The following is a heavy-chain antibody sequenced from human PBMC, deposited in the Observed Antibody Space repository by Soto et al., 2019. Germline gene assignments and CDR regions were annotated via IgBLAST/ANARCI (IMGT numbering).Heavy chain of an antibody. J-gene: IGHJ3*02. V-gene: IGHV4-31*03. CDR1: GGSIGSGGYY. CDR3: ARDGYNSRAFDI. CDR2: IYYSGST. D-gene: IGHD5-12*01. Sequence: SETLSLTCTVSGGSIGSGGYYWSWIRQHPGKGLEWIGYIYYSGSTYYNPSLKSRVTISVDTSKNQFSLKLSSVTAADTAVYYCARDGYNSRAFDIWGQGTMVTVSS.